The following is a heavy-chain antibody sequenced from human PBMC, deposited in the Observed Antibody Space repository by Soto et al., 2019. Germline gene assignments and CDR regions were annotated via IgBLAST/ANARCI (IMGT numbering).Heavy chain of an antibody. CDR1: GFTFSSYW. J-gene: IGHJ6*02. V-gene: IGHV3-7*01. CDR2: IKQDGSEK. CDR3: ARAGGLGDYGMDV. D-gene: IGHD3-3*01. Sequence: PGGSLRLSCAASGFTFSSYWMSWVRQAPGKGLEWVANIKQDGSEKYYVDSVKGRFTISRDNAKNSLYLQMNSLRAEDTAVYYCARAGGLGDYGMDVWGQGTTVTVSS.